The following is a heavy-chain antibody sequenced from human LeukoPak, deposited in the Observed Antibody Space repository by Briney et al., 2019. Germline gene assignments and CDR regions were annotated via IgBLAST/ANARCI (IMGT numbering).Heavy chain of an antibody. Sequence: GGSLRLSCAAYGFTFNSYWMSWVRQAPGKGLEWVANIKQDGSEKYYVDSVKGRFTISRDNAKNSLYLQMNSLRAEDTAVYYCARGRYCSGVSCHYFDYWGQGTLVTVSS. D-gene: IGHD2-15*01. CDR1: GFTFNSYW. V-gene: IGHV3-7*01. CDR2: IKQDGSEK. CDR3: ARGRYCSGVSCHYFDY. J-gene: IGHJ4*02.